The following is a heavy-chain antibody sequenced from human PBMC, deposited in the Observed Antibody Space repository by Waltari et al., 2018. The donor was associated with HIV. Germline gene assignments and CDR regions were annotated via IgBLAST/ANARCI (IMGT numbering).Heavy chain of an antibody. V-gene: IGHV3-33*01. J-gene: IGHJ3*02. CDR3: ARARVTMRDAFDI. D-gene: IGHD3-22*01. CDR1: GFPFSSYG. Sequence: QVQLVESGGGVVQPGRSLRLSCAASGFPFSSYGMPWVRQAPGKGLEWVAVIWYDGSNKYYADSVKGRFTISRDNSKNTLYLQMNSLRAEDTAVYYCARARVTMRDAFDIWGQGTMVTVSS. CDR2: IWYDGSNK.